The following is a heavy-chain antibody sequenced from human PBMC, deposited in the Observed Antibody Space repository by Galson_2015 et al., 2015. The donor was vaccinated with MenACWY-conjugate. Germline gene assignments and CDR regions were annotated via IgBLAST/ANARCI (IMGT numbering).Heavy chain of an antibody. J-gene: IGHJ4*02. Sequence: ALRLSCAASGLTFSDYYMSWVRQAPGKGLECVSYISTRSSTNYADSVQGRFTISRDNAKNSVYLQMDSLRAEDTAVYYCARFPRTPGKYPDYWGQGTPGTVAS. V-gene: IGHV3-11*06. CDR2: ISTRSST. CDR1: GLTFSDYY. CDR3: ARFPRTPGKYPDY. D-gene: IGHD1-14*01.